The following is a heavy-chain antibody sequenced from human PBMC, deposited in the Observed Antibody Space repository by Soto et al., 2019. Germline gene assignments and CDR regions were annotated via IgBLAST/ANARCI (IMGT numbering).Heavy chain of an antibody. D-gene: IGHD3-22*01. CDR3: ARPDYYDTTGYFED. CDR1: GFIFRRYN. Sequence: EVQLVESGGGLVQPGGSLRLSCAASGFIFRRYNMHWVRQAPGKGLEWLSYISRSGTTMYYADSVRGRFTISRDNAKNSLYLQINTLRVEDTAVYYCARPDYYDTTGYFEDWGQGTLVTVSS. V-gene: IGHV3-48*01. CDR2: ISRSGTTM. J-gene: IGHJ4*02.